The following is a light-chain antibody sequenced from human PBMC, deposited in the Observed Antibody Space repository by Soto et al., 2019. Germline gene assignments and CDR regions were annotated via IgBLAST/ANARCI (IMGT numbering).Light chain of an antibody. J-gene: IGLJ1*01. CDR2: DVS. V-gene: IGLV2-14*03. CDR3: TSYTSSTPFYG. Sequence: QSVLTQPASVSGSPGQSIAISCTGVRTDVDGYDYVSWYQQHPGQAPQLMIYDVSNRPSGVPDRFSGSKSGNTASLTISGLLAYYEADYYCTSYTSSTPFYGFGTGTKVTVL. CDR1: RTDVDGYDY.